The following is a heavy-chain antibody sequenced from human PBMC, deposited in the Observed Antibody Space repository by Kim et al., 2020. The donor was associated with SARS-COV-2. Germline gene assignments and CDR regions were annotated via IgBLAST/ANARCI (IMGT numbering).Heavy chain of an antibody. Sequence: SYTKKFQGRVTMTRDTSTSTVYMELSSLRSEDTAVYYCAREHSTANGFDPWGQGTLVTVSS. D-gene: IGHD4-17*01. J-gene: IGHJ5*02. CDR3: AREHSTANGFDP. V-gene: IGHV1-46*01.